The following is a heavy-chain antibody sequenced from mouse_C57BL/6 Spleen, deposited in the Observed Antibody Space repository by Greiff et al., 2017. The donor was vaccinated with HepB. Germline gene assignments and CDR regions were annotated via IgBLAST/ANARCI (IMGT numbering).Heavy chain of an antibody. V-gene: IGHV1-18*01. CDR3: ARITTVVAQWYFDV. Sequence: EVKLQQSGPELVKPGASVKIPCKASGYTFTDYNMDWVKQSHGKSLEWIGDINPNNGGTIYNQKFKGKATLTVDKSSSTAYMGLRSLTSEDTAVYYCARITTVVAQWYFDVWGTGTTVTVSS. CDR1: GYTFTDYN. D-gene: IGHD1-1*01. CDR2: INPNNGGT. J-gene: IGHJ1*03.